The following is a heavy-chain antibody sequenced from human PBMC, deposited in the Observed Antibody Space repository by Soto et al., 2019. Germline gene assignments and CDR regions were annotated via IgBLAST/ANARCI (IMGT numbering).Heavy chain of an antibody. CDR3: ARDQFSN. Sequence: SVKVSCKASGYSFINYGINWVRQAPGQGLEWMGWISAYNGNTNYAQKLQGRVTMTTDTSTSTAYMELRSLRFDDTAVYYCARDQFSNWGRGTLVTVSS. J-gene: IGHJ4*01. CDR2: ISAYNGNT. CDR1: GYSFINYG. V-gene: IGHV1-18*01.